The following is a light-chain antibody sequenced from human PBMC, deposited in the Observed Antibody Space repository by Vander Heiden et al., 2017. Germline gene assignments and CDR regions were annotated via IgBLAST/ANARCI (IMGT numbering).Light chain of an antibody. CDR3: QSYDSSLSGSGVV. CDR2: GNS. CDR1: STNNGAGYD. V-gene: IGLV1-40*01. J-gene: IGLJ2*01. Sequence: QSVLTHPPPVSGAPGQRVTISCTGRSTNNGAGYDVHWYQQRPGTPPKLPIYGNSNRPSGVPDRISGTKSGTSASLAITGLQAEDEADYDCQSYDSSLSGSGVVFGGGTKLTGL.